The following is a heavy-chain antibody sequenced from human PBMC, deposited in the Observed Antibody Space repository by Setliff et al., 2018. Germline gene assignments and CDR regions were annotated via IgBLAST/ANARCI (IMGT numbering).Heavy chain of an antibody. CDR3: AKSPVAYCSGAVCYPFDY. CDR1: GFSFSSYW. V-gene: IGHV3-74*01. J-gene: IGHJ4*02. Sequence: PGGSLRLSCVASGFSFSSYWMHWVRQVPGKGLVWVSRINSDESRRNYGGSVKGRFTISGDNSKNTLYLQMNSLRAEDTAVYFCAKSPVAYCSGAVCYPFDYWGQGTLVTVSS. CDR2: INSDESRR. D-gene: IGHD2-8*02.